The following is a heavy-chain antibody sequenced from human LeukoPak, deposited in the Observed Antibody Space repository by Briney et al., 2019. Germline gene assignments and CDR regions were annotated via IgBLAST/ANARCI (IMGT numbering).Heavy chain of an antibody. CDR3: ASARIYGSGSPKNYYYGMDV. D-gene: IGHD3-10*01. Sequence: SETLSLTCTVSGGSISSSSYYWGWIRQPPGKGLEWIGSIYYSGSTNYNPSLKSRVTISVDTSKNQFSLKLSSVTAADTAVYYCASARIYGSGSPKNYYYGMDVWGQGTTVTVSS. J-gene: IGHJ6*02. CDR1: GGSISSSSYY. V-gene: IGHV4-39*07. CDR2: IYYSGST.